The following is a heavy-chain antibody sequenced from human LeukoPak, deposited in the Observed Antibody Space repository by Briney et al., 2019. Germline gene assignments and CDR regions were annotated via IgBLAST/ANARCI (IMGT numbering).Heavy chain of an antibody. Sequence: GESLKISCKGSGYSFTSYWIGWVRQMPGKGLEWMGIIYPGDSDTRYSPSFQGQVTISADESISTAYLQWSSLKASDTAMYYCARRYFDWLSNQYYFDYWGQGTLVTVSS. D-gene: IGHD3-9*01. CDR2: IYPGDSDT. J-gene: IGHJ4*02. CDR3: ARRYFDWLSNQYYFDY. V-gene: IGHV5-51*01. CDR1: GYSFTSYW.